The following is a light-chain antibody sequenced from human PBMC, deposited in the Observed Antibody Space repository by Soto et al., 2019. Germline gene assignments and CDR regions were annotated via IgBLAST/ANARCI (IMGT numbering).Light chain of an antibody. J-gene: IGKJ2*01. CDR3: QQYVDFPQT. Sequence: DIQMTQSPSSLSASVGDRVTITCQASQDIRNYLNGYQQKPGKAPKLLSYDASYLETGVPSRFRGSGSGTDFTFTIDSLQPEDSATYYCQQYVDFPQTFGQGTKLEIK. V-gene: IGKV1-33*01. CDR2: DAS. CDR1: QDIRNY.